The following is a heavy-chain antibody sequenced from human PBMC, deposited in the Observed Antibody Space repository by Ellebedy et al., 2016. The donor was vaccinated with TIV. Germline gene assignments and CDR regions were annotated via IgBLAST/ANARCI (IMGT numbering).Heavy chain of an antibody. D-gene: IGHD5-12*01. CDR2: IYYSGST. Sequence: SETLSLXXTVSGGSISSYYWSWIRQPPGKGLEWIGYIYYSGSTNYNPSLKSRVTISVDTSKNQFSLKLSSVTAADTAVYYCAAVGYSGYDWYDLDYWGQGTLVTVSS. CDR3: AAVGYSGYDWYDLDY. J-gene: IGHJ4*02. V-gene: IGHV4-59*08. CDR1: GGSISSYY.